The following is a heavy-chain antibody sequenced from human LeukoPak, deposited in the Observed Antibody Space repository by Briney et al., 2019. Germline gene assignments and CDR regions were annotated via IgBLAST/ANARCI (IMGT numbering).Heavy chain of an antibody. CDR3: ARSPNYSSSSKFDP. D-gene: IGHD6-6*01. Sequence: SETLSLTCTVSGGSISSYYWSWIRQPPGKGLEWIGYIYTSGSTNYNPPLKSRVTISVDTSKNQFSLKLSSVTAADTAVYYCARSPNYSSSSKFDPWGQGTLVTVSS. V-gene: IGHV4-4*09. CDR2: IYTSGST. J-gene: IGHJ5*02. CDR1: GGSISSYY.